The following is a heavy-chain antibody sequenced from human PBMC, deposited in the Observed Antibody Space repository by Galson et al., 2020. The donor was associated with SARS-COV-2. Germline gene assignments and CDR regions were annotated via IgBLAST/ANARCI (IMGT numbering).Heavy chain of an antibody. CDR3: AKVASVWGSYRYTPDY. CDR1: GFTFSSYA. V-gene: IGHV3-23*01. D-gene: IGHD3-16*02. CDR2: ISGSGGST. J-gene: IGHJ4*02. Sequence: TGGSLRLSCAASGFTFSSYAMSWVRQAPGKGLEWVSAISGSGGSTYYADSVKGRFTISRDNSKNTLYLQMNSLRAEDTAVYYCAKVASVWGSYRYTPDYWGQGTLVTVSS.